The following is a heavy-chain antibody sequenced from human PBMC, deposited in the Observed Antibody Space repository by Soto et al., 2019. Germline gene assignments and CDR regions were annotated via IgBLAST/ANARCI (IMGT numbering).Heavy chain of an antibody. V-gene: IGHV3-33*01. J-gene: IGHJ3*02. CDR3: ARDWSAYDSSGYGDAFDI. Sequence: QVQLVESGGGVVQPGRSLRLSCAASGFIFSSYGMHWVRQAPGKGLEWVAVIWYDGSNKYYADSVKGRFTISRDNSKNTLYLQMNSLRAEDTAVYYCARDWSAYDSSGYGDAFDIWGQGTMVTVSS. CDR2: IWYDGSNK. CDR1: GFIFSSYG. D-gene: IGHD3-22*01.